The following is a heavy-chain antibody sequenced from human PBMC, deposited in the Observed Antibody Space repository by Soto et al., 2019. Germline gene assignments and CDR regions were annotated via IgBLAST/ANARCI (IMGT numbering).Heavy chain of an antibody. CDR1: GGSISSSSYY. J-gene: IGHJ5*02. CDR3: AGSTDGYNYAGWFDP. CDR2: IYYSGST. D-gene: IGHD5-12*01. V-gene: IGHV4-39*01. Sequence: SETLSLTCTVSGGSISSSSYYWGWIRQPPGKGLEWIGSIYYSGSTYYNPSLKSRVTISVDTSKNQFSLKLSSVTAADTAVYYCAGSTDGYNYAGWFDPWGQGTLVTVSS.